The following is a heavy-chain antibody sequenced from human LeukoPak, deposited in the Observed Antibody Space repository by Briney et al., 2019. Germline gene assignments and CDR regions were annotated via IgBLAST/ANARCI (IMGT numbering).Heavy chain of an antibody. D-gene: IGHD6-19*01. Sequence: GGSLRLSCEVSGFSVRKDYMSWVRQAPGKGLEWVSVIYVGGSTHSADSVKGRFITSRDTSKNTLDLQMNSLRDEDTAVYYCARGPSTGWYGYFNHWGQGTLVTVSS. CDR3: ARGPSTGWYGYFNH. V-gene: IGHV3-66*01. J-gene: IGHJ1*01. CDR1: GFSVRKDY. CDR2: IYVGGST.